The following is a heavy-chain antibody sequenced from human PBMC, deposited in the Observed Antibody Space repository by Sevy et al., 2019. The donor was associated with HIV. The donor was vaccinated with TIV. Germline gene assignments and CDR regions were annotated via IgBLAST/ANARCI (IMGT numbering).Heavy chain of an antibody. CDR3: ATGLADWENYGMDV. CDR1: GGSISSSSYY. Sequence: SETLSLTCTVSGGSISSSSYYWGWIRQPPGKGLEWIGSIYYSGSTYYNPSLKSRVTISVDTSKNQFSLKLSSVTAADTAVYYCATGLADWENYGMDVSGQRTTVTVSS. CDR2: IYYSGST. V-gene: IGHV4-39*01. D-gene: IGHD3-9*01. J-gene: IGHJ6*02.